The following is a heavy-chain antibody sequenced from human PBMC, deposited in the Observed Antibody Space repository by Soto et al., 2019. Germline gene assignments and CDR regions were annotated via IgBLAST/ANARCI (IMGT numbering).Heavy chain of an antibody. V-gene: IGHV1-2*04. CDR1: GYTCSCHW. J-gene: IGHJ4*02. CDR2: INPNSGGT. D-gene: IGHD5-18*01. Sequence: GASVRVAGRGSGYTCSCHWMQCVRQAPGQGLEWMGWINPNSGGTNYAQKFQGWVTMTRDTSISTAYMELSRLRSDDTAVYYCARGPQDTAMAMSVDYWGQGTLVTVSS. CDR3: ARGPQDTAMAMSVDY.